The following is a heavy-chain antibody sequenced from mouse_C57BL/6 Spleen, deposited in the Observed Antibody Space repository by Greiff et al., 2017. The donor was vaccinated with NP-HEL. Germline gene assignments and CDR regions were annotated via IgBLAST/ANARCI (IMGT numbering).Heavy chain of an antibody. J-gene: IGHJ3*01. Sequence: QVQLQQSGAELAKPGASVKLSCKASGYTFTSYWMHWVKQRPGQGLEWIGYINPSSGYTKYNQKFKDKATLTVDKSSSTAYMQLSSLTYEDSAVYYCARWDGNYPWFAYWGKGTLVTVSA. CDR1: GYTFTSYW. CDR2: INPSSGYT. CDR3: ARWDGNYPWFAY. V-gene: IGHV1-7*01. D-gene: IGHD2-1*01.